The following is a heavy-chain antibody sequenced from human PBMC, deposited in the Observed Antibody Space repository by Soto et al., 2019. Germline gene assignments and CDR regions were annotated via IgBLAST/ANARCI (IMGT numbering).Heavy chain of an antibody. V-gene: IGHV1-69*01. CDR1: GGTFSSYA. Sequence: QVQLVQSGAEVKKPGSSVKVSCKASGGTFSSYAISWVRQAPGQGLEWMGGIIPIFGTANYAQKFQGRVTITADESTSTAYMELSSLRSEDTAVYYCAKDRVKRVGAAKDNYFDYWGQGTLVTVSS. D-gene: IGHD1-26*01. J-gene: IGHJ4*02. CDR2: IIPIFGTA. CDR3: AKDRVKRVGAAKDNYFDY.